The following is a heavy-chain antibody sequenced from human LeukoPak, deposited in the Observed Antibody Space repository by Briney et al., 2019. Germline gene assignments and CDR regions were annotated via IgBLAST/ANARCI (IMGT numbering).Heavy chain of an antibody. CDR2: IYYSGST. Sequence: SETLPLTCTVSGGSISSYYWSWIRQPPGKGLEWIGYIYYSGSTNYNPSLKSRVTISVDTSKNQFSLKLSSVTAADTAVYYCARGVEAAAWDIWGQGTMVTVSS. CDR1: GGSISSYY. D-gene: IGHD6-13*01. V-gene: IGHV4-59*01. J-gene: IGHJ3*02. CDR3: ARGVEAAAWDI.